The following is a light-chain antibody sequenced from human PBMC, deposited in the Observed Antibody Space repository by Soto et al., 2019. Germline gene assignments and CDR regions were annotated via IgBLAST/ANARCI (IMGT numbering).Light chain of an antibody. CDR2: AAS. CDR1: ASISNY. Sequence: DIRMTQSPSSLSASVGDRVTLTCRASASISNYLNWYQQTAGTAPNLLIYAASSLQSGVKPRFSGSGSGTDFTLTISSMQNEDFATYYCQQANSFPPGVGQGTRLEIK. CDR3: QQANSFPPG. V-gene: IGKV1-39*01. J-gene: IGKJ5*01.